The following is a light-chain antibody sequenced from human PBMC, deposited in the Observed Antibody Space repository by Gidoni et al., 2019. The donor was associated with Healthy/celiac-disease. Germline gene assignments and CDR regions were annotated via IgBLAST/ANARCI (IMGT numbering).Light chain of an antibody. CDR2: AAS. Sequence: DIQMTQSPSSRSASVGDRVTITCRASQRSTSYLNWYQQKPGKAPKLLIYAASSLQSGVPSRFSGSGSGTDFTLTISSLQPEDFATYYCHQSYSTLALTFGGGTKVEIQ. CDR3: HQSYSTLALT. CDR1: QRSTSY. V-gene: IGKV1-39*01. J-gene: IGKJ4*01.